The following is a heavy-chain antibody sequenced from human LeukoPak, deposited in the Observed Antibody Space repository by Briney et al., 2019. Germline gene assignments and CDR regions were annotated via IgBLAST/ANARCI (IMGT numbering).Heavy chain of an antibody. Sequence: GGSLRLSCAASGFTFSSYSMNWVRQAPGKGLEWVSYISSSSSTIYYADSVKGRFTISRDNAKNSLYLQMNSLRAEDTAVYYCARDSPVFYGAAYYYSYYMDVWGKGTTVTVSS. CDR2: ISSSSSTI. J-gene: IGHJ6*03. CDR3: ARDSPVFYGAAYYYSYYMDV. V-gene: IGHV3-48*01. D-gene: IGHD4-17*01. CDR1: GFTFSSYS.